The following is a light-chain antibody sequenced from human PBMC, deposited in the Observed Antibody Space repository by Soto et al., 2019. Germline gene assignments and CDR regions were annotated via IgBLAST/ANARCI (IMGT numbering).Light chain of an antibody. Sequence: EIVMTQSPVALSVSPGESAALSCRASQSVGRNFAWYQQRPGQAPRVLIYGTSTRATGVPARFSGSGSGTDFTLTISSLQSEDVAVYSCQQYNKWPYTFGQGTRLEIK. V-gene: IGKV3-15*01. J-gene: IGKJ2*01. CDR2: GTS. CDR3: QQYNKWPYT. CDR1: QSVGRN.